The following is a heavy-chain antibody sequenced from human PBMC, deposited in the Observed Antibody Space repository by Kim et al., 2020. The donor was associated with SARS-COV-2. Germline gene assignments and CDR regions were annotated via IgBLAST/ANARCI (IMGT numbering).Heavy chain of an antibody. CDR2: IYYSGST. D-gene: IGHD6-19*01. V-gene: IGHV4-31*03. Sequence: SETLSLTCTVSGGSISSGGYYWSWIRQHPGKGLEWIGYIYYSGSTYYNPSLKSRVTISVDTSKNQFSLKLSSVTAADTAVYYCAREVIAVATTYFDYWGQGTLVTVSS. CDR1: GGSISSGGYY. CDR3: AREVIAVATTYFDY. J-gene: IGHJ4*02.